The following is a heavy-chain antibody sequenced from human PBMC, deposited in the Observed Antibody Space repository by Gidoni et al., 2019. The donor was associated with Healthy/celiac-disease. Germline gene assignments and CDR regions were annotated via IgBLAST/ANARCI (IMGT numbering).Heavy chain of an antibody. J-gene: IGHJ2*01. CDR1: GGSFSGYY. V-gene: IGHV4-34*01. D-gene: IGHD3-3*01. CDR3: ARGRDRITIFGVVTRYWYFDL. Sequence: QVQLQQWGAGLLKPSETLSLTCAVHGGSFSGYYWSWIRQPPGKGLEWIGEINHSGSNNYNPSLKGRVTISVDTSKNQFSLKLSSVTAADTAVYYCARGRDRITIFGVVTRYWYFDLWGRGTLVTVSS. CDR2: INHSGSN.